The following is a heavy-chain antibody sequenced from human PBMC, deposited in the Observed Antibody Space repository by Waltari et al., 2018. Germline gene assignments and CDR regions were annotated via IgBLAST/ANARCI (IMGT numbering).Heavy chain of an antibody. D-gene: IGHD2-15*01. V-gene: IGHV1-69*01. Sequence: QVQLVQSGAEVKKPGSSVKVSCKASGGTFSSYAISWVRQAPGQGLEWMGGIIPIFGTANYAQKFQGRVTITADESTSTAYMELSSLRSEDTAVYYCARVQSPPTVVTYYYYGMDVWGQGTTVTVSS. CDR2: IIPIFGTA. CDR1: GGTFSSYA. CDR3: ARVQSPPTVVTYYYYGMDV. J-gene: IGHJ6*02.